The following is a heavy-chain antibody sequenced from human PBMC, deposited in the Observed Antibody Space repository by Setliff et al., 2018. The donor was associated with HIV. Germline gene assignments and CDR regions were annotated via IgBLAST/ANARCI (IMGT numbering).Heavy chain of an antibody. CDR2: IADSGAT. CDR1: GGSFSGYY. D-gene: IGHD2-8*02. J-gene: IGHJ6*02. Sequence: SETLSLTCAVYGGSFSGYYWSWFRQSPGKGLEWIGEIADSGATDYNPSLKSRVIISLDTSKKQFSLKLNSVTAADTAVYYCARGSTCIGGGCLTHYYYYYGLDVWGQGTTVTVSS. V-gene: IGHV4-34*01. CDR3: ARGSTCIGGGCLTHYYYYYGLDV.